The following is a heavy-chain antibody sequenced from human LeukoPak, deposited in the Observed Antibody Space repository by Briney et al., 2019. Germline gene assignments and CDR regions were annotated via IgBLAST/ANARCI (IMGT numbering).Heavy chain of an antibody. CDR1: GYSFNSYT. D-gene: IGHD2/OR15-2a*01. CDR2: ISPGVSGYT. J-gene: IGHJ6*02. CDR3: VRDVSRRIGMDV. Sequence: GGSLRLSCLASGYSFNSYTMNWVREAPGKGLEWVSTISPGVSGYTWYAESVKGRFTISRDNPENSLYLQMDSLRADDTAVYYCVRDVSRRIGMDVWGQGTTVTVSS. V-gene: IGHV3-21*06.